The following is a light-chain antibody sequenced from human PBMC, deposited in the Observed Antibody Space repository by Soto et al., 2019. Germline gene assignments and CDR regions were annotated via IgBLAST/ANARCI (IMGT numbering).Light chain of an antibody. Sequence: DIQMTQSPSTLSASVGDRVTITCRASQSISNWLAWNQQKPGTAPNLLIYKASTLQSGVPSRFSGSGSGTEFTLTISSLQPDDSATYYCQQYSDNWTFGQGTKVEIK. CDR1: QSISNW. CDR3: QQYSDNWT. CDR2: KAS. V-gene: IGKV1-5*03. J-gene: IGKJ1*01.